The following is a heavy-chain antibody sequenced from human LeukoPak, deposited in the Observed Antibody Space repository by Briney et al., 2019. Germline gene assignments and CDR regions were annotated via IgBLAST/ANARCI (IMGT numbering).Heavy chain of an antibody. D-gene: IGHD6-13*01. J-gene: IGHJ4*02. CDR2: IYYSGIT. Sequence: NPSETLSLTCTVSGGSISSYYWSWIRQPPGKGLEYIGYIYYSGITNYNPSLKSRVTISVDTSTNQFSLKLSSVTAADTAVYYCASSHLYGSSWYLSGRFDDWGQGTLVTVSS. CDR3: ASSHLYGSSWYLSGRFDD. CDR1: GGSISSYY. V-gene: IGHV4-59*01.